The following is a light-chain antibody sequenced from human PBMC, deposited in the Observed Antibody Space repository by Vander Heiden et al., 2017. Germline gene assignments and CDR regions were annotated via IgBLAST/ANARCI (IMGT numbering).Light chain of an antibody. V-gene: IGKV3-11*01. CDR2: DTS. CDR3: QQRSNWPPST. Sequence: IVLTQSPATLSLSPGERAPLSCRASQSVKNDLAWYEQKPGQAPRLLIYDTSNRATGIPARFSGGRSGTDVTLTISSLEPEDFAVYYCQQRSNWPPSTFGQGTRLDIK. J-gene: IGKJ5*01. CDR1: QSVKND.